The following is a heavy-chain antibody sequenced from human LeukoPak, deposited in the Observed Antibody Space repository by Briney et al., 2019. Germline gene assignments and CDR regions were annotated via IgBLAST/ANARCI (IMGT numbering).Heavy chain of an antibody. CDR2: ISSSGGTI. Sequence: ETGGSLRLSCAASGFTFSDYYMNWIRQAPGKGLEWVSYISSSGGTIYYADSVKGRFTISRDNAKNSLYLQMNSLRAEDTAVYYCARDIGVITMVRGVIINPPGPFDYWGQGTLVTVSS. V-gene: IGHV3-11*04. CDR3: ARDIGVITMVRGVIINPPGPFDY. J-gene: IGHJ4*02. CDR1: GFTFSDYY. D-gene: IGHD3-10*01.